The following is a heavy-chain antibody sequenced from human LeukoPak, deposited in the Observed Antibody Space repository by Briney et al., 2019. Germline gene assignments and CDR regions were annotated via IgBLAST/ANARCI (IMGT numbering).Heavy chain of an antibody. CDR3: AKDLGTEYNIFDY. J-gene: IGHJ4*02. CDR2: VRYGGNIK. V-gene: IGHV3-30*02. CDR1: EFTFSAYA. Sequence: GGSLRLSCATSEFTFSAYAMHWIRQAPGGGLEWVAFVRYGGNIKYYADSVKGRFTISRDNSKNTLYLQMNSLRPEDTAVYYCAKDLGTEYNIFDYWGRGTLVTVSS. D-gene: IGHD3-9*01.